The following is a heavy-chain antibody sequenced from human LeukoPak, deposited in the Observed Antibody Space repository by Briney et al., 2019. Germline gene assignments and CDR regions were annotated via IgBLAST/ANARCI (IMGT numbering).Heavy chain of an antibody. Sequence: PGGSLRLSCTGSGFIFGDYAMNWVRQAPGKGLEWVSYISISGSTIYYADSVKGRFTISRDNAKNSLYLQMNSLRAEDTAVYYCAGFDYYGSESYYNHFDSWGQGTLVTVSS. CDR2: ISISGSTI. V-gene: IGHV3-48*03. J-gene: IGHJ4*02. CDR1: GFIFGDYA. D-gene: IGHD3-10*01. CDR3: AGFDYYGSESYYNHFDS.